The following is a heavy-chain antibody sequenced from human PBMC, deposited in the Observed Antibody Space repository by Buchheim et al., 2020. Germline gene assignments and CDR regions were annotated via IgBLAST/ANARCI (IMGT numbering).Heavy chain of an antibody. J-gene: IGHJ5*02. CDR3: AREGRYSSSWYWFDP. Sequence: EVQLVESGGGLVQPGGSLRLSCAASGFTFSSYSMNWVRQAPGKGLERVSYSSSSSITIYYADCVKGRFTISRDNAKNSLNLQMNSLRAEDTAVYYCAREGRYSSSWYWFDPWGQGTL. CDR1: GFTFSSYS. CDR2: SSSSSITI. D-gene: IGHD6-13*01. V-gene: IGHV3-48*01.